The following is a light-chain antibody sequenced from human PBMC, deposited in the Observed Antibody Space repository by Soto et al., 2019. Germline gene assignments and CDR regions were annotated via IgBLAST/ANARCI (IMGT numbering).Light chain of an antibody. CDR2: GAS. CDR3: KQYNNLPPFP. Sequence: EIVMTQSPATLSVSPGERVTLSCRASQSVSSSLAWYQQKPGQAPRLLIYGASTRATGIPARFSGSGSGTEFTLTINSLQSEDFAVYYCKQYNNLPPFPFGAGIKVDIK. V-gene: IGKV3-15*01. CDR1: QSVSSS. J-gene: IGKJ3*01.